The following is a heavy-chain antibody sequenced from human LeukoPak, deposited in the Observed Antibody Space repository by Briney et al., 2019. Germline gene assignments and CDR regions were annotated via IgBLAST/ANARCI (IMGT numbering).Heavy chain of an antibody. J-gene: IGHJ3*01. D-gene: IGHD3-10*01. CDR3: AAEAAYYYGSRDAFDV. CDR1: GFTFTSSA. Sequence: ASVKVSCKASGFTFTSSAVQWVRQARGQRLEWIGWIVVGSGNTNYAQKFQERVTITRDMSTSLVYMELSSLRSEDTAVYYCAAEAAYYYGSRDAFDVWGQGTMVTVSS. V-gene: IGHV1-58*01. CDR2: IVVGSGNT.